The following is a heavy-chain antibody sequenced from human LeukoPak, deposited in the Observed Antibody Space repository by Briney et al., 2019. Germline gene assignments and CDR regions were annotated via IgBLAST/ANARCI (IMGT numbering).Heavy chain of an antibody. Sequence: GGSLRLSCAASGFTFTSYTVHWVRQAPGKGLEWVATASYDGSHKYYADSVKGRFTISGDSSKNTLYLQMNSLRAEDTAVYFCARGGDYYFYYMDVWGTGTPVTVSS. J-gene: IGHJ6*03. D-gene: IGHD3-10*01. CDR3: ARGGDYYFYYMDV. CDR1: GFTFTSYT. CDR2: ASYDGSHK. V-gene: IGHV3-30*04.